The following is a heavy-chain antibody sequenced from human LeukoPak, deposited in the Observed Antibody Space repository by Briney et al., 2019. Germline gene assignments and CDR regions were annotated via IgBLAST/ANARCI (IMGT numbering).Heavy chain of an antibody. CDR3: ARDKPSGSGGAGFDY. CDR2: VYYSGST. Sequence: SETLSLTCTVSGGSISSYYWSWIRQPPGKGLEWLGYVYYSGSTNYNPSLKSRVTMSVDTSKKQFSLKLTSVTDADTAVYYCARDKPSGSGGAGFDYWGQGTLVTVSS. V-gene: IGHV4-59*01. CDR1: GGSISSYY. J-gene: IGHJ4*02. D-gene: IGHD3-10*01.